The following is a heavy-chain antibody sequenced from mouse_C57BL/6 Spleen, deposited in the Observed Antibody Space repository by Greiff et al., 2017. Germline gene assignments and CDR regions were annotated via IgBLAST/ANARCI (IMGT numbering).Heavy chain of an antibody. CDR3: ARERAYEDFDY. Sequence: VQLQQPGAELVKPGASVKLSCKASGYTFTSYWMHWVKQRPGQGLEWIGMIHPNSGSTNYNEKFKSKATLTVDKSSSTAYMQLSSLTSEDSAVYYCARERAYEDFDYWGQGTTLTVCS. D-gene: IGHD2-10*02. CDR2: IHPNSGST. V-gene: IGHV1-64*01. CDR1: GYTFTSYW. J-gene: IGHJ2*01.